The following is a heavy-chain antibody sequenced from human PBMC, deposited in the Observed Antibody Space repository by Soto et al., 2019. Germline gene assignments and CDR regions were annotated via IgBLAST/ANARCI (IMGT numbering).Heavy chain of an antibody. V-gene: IGHV3-23*01. CDR3: AKDRGINVKAGDAFDV. Sequence: GSLRLSCASSGXTLSMSSVNWVRQAPGKGLELVSYISDSGDSTYYADSVKGRFTISRDRSKNTVSLQMDSLRSDYTAVYYFAKDRGINVKAGDAFDVWGQGTKGTVS. CDR2: ISDSGDST. CDR1: GXTLSMSS. J-gene: IGHJ3*01. D-gene: IGHD3-16*01.